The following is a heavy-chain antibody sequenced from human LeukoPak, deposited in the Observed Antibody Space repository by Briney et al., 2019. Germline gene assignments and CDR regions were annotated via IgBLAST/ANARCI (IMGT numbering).Heavy chain of an antibody. D-gene: IGHD3-3*01. J-gene: IGHJ4*02. CDR3: ARDRSPFAIFGVVTPSR. Sequence: PSETLSLTCAVYGGSFRGYYWSWIRQPPGKGLEWIGEINHSGSTNYNPSLKSRVTISVDTSKNQFSLKLSSVTAADTAVYYCARDRSPFAIFGVVTPSRWGQGTLVTVSS. CDR1: GGSFRGYY. CDR2: INHSGST. V-gene: IGHV4-34*01.